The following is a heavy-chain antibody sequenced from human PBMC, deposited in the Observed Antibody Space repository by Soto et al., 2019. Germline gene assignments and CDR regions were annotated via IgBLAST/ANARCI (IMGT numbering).Heavy chain of an antibody. D-gene: IGHD5-12*01. Sequence: SVKVSCKASGGTFSTYAFSWVRQAPGQGLEWMGGIIPIFHTATYAQKFQGRVTITADESTSTSYMALSSLRSEDTAVYYCVHRRDGYNSAFFDYWGQGTLVTVSS. CDR2: IIPIFHTA. CDR1: GGTFSTYA. V-gene: IGHV1-69*13. J-gene: IGHJ4*02. CDR3: VHRRDGYNSAFFDY.